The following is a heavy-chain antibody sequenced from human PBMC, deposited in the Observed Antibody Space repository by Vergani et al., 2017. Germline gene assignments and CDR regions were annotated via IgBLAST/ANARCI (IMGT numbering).Heavy chain of an antibody. V-gene: IGHV3-30*03. Sequence: VQLLESGGDLVQPGGSLRLSCAGSGFTFSYYGMHWVRQAPGKGLEWVAVISYDGTQKYYADSVKGRFTISRDNSKSTLYLQMNSLRTEDTAVYYCATKSCGTPGCQIGYFREWGQGTLVTVSS. CDR1: GFTFSYYG. CDR2: ISYDGTQK. D-gene: IGHD1-1*01. CDR3: ATKSCGTPGCQIGYFRE. J-gene: IGHJ1*01.